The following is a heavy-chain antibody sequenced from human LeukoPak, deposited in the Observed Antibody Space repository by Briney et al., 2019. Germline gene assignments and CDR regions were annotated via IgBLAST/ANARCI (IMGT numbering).Heavy chain of an antibody. CDR1: GFTFNNYG. CDR3: ARDRSTVVTAGDDYFDY. CDR2: IWYDGTNK. J-gene: IGHJ4*02. Sequence: PGRSLRLSCAASGFTFNNYGMHWVRQAPGKGLEWVAVIWYDGTNKYYADSVKGRFTISRDNSKKRLYLQMNSLRVEDTAVYYCARDRSTVVTAGDDYFDYWGQGTLVTVSS. D-gene: IGHD4-23*01. V-gene: IGHV3-33*01.